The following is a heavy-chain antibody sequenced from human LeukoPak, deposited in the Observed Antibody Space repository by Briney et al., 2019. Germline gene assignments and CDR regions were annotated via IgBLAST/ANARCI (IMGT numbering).Heavy chain of an antibody. V-gene: IGHV1-18*01. CDR2: ISAYNGNT. CDR1: GYTFTSYG. D-gene: IGHD3-16*02. J-gene: IGHJ5*02. CDR3: ARALGVITFGGVIVTPDNWFDP. Sequence: GASVKVSCKASGYTFTSYGISWVRQAPGQGLEWMGWISAYNGNTNYAQKLQGRVTMTTDTSTSTAYMELRSPRSDDTAVYYCARALGVITFGGVIVTPDNWFDPWGQGTLVTVSS.